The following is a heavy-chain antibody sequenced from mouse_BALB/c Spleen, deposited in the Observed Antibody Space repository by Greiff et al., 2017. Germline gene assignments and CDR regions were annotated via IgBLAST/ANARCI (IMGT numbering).Heavy chain of an antibody. D-gene: IGHD1-1*01. Sequence: EVQGVESGGGLVQPKGSLKLSCAASGFTFNTYAMNWVRQAPGKGLEWVARIRSKSNNYATYYADSVKDRFTISRDDSQSMLYLQMNNLKTEDTAMYYCVRFKTNYYGSTDAMDYWGQGTSVTVSS. CDR1: GFTFNTYA. CDR2: IRSKSNNYAT. V-gene: IGHV10-1*02. J-gene: IGHJ4*01. CDR3: VRFKTNYYGSTDAMDY.